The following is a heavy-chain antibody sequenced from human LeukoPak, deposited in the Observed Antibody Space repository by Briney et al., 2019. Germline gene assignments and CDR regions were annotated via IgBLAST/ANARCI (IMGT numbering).Heavy chain of an antibody. V-gene: IGHV3-23*01. J-gene: IGHJ1*01. Sequence: GGSLRLSCAASGFTFRIYAMTWVRQAPGKGLEWVSGISGSGGYIYSADPVKGRFTISRDNSKNTLYLQMNSLRAEDTAVYYCAKDSDNLRYFDWLLFGYFQHWGQGTLVTVSS. CDR3: AKDSDNLRYFDWLLFGYFQH. CDR1: GFTFRIYA. D-gene: IGHD3-9*01. CDR2: ISGSGGYI.